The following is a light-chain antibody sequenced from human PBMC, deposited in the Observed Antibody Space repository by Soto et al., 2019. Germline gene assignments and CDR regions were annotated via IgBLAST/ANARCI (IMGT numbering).Light chain of an antibody. Sequence: EIVLTQSPATLSLSPGERATLSCRASPSVSSYLAWYQQKAGQAPRLLIYDTSNRATGIPARFSGSVSGTDFTRTITSLEPEDFAVYYCQQRSNWPWTFGQGTKVEIK. CDR2: DTS. J-gene: IGKJ1*01. CDR3: QQRSNWPWT. V-gene: IGKV3-11*01. CDR1: PSVSSY.